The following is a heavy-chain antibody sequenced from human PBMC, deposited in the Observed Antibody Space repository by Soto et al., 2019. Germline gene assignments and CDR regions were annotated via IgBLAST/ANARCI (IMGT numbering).Heavy chain of an antibody. CDR1: GRTFLISA. J-gene: IGHJ4*02. CDR2: IIPILGTI. V-gene: IGHV1-69*01. Sequence: QVQLVQSGAEVKTPGSSVRVSCKTAGRTFLISAIAWVRQAPGQGIEWLGGIIPILGTIHIAQNFQGRVNFTADRSTITASMDLSRLRSEDTATYFCARGKEWDQPASQYLFDYWGQGSQVSVTS. D-gene: IGHD1-26*01. CDR3: ARGKEWDQPASQYLFDY.